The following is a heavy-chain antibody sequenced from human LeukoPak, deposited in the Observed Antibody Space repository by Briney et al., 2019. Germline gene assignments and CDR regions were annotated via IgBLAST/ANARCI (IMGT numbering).Heavy chain of an antibody. J-gene: IGHJ3*02. Sequence: SETLSLTCTVSGYSINSGYCWGWIRQPPGKGLEWIGGIYHSGSTYYNPSLKSRVTISVDTSKNQFSLKLSSVTAADAAKYYCARRPGSAPFDIWGQGTMVTVSS. CDR1: GYSINSGYC. CDR2: IYHSGST. CDR3: ARRPGSAPFDI. D-gene: IGHD2-15*01. V-gene: IGHV4-38-2*02.